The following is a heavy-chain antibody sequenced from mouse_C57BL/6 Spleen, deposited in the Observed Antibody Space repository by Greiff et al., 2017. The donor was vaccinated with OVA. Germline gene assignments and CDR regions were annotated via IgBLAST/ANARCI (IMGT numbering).Heavy chain of an antibody. D-gene: IGHD1-3*01. CDR3: ARDITFAY. CDR2: ISDGGSYT. Sequence: VQLQQSGGGLVKPGGSLKLSCAASGFTFSSYAMSWVRQTPEKRLEWVATISDGGSYTYYPDNVKGRFTISRDNAKNNLYLQMSHLKSEDTAMYYCARDITFAYWGQGTLVTVSA. V-gene: IGHV5-4*01. J-gene: IGHJ3*01. CDR1: GFTFSSYA.